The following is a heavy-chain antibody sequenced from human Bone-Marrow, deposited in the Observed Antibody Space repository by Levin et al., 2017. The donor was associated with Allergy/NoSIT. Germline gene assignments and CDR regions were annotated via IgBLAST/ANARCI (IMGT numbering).Heavy chain of an antibody. Sequence: ASVKVSCKASGYTFTSYDINWVRQATGQGLEWMGWMNPNSGNTGYAQKFQGRVTMTRNTSISTAYMELSSLRSEDTAVYYCARSQRDSSSCGYWGQGTLVTVSS. CDR3: ARSQRDSSSCGY. J-gene: IGHJ4*02. D-gene: IGHD6-13*01. CDR2: MNPNSGNT. CDR1: GYTFTSYD. V-gene: IGHV1-8*01.